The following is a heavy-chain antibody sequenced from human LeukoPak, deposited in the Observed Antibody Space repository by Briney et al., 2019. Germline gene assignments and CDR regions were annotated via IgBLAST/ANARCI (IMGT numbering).Heavy chain of an antibody. J-gene: IGHJ3*02. Sequence: GGSLRLSCAASGFTFSTYWMHWVRQAPGKGLVWVSRINGDGSSTSYADSVKGRFTISRDNAKNTLYLPMNSLRAEDTAVYYCARPYCGGGTCYSFSAFDIWGQGTLVTVSS. V-gene: IGHV3-74*01. CDR1: GFTFSTYW. CDR3: ARPYCGGGTCYSFSAFDI. CDR2: INGDGSST. D-gene: IGHD2-15*01.